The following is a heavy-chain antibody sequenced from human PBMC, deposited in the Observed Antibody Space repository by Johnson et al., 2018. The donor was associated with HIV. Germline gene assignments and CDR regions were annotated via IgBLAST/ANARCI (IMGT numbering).Heavy chain of an antibody. Sequence: QMLLVESGGGVVQPGRSLRLSCAASGFTFSSYGMHWVRQAPGKGLEWVAVISYDGSNKYYADSVKGRFTISRDNSKNTLYLQMNSLRAEDTAVYYCAKEEGLRRELFADDAFDIWGQGTIVTVSS. J-gene: IGHJ3*02. CDR3: AKEEGLRRELFADDAFDI. CDR2: ISYDGSNK. V-gene: IGHV3-30*18. CDR1: GFTFSSYG. D-gene: IGHD4-23*01.